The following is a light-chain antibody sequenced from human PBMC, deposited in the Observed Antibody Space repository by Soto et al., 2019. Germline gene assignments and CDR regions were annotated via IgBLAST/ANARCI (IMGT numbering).Light chain of an antibody. Sequence: DIQMTQSPSSLSASVGDRVTITCRASQSISSYLNWHQQKPGKAPKLLIYAASSLQSGVPSRFSGSGSGTDFTLAISSLQTEDFATDDCQQSYSTPQTFGQGTKVESK. CDR1: QSISSY. V-gene: IGKV1-39*01. CDR3: QQSYSTPQT. CDR2: AAS. J-gene: IGKJ1*01.